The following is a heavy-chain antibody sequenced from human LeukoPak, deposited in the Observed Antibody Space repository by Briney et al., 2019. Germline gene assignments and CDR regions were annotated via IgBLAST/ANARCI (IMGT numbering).Heavy chain of an antibody. CDR2: ITSDGGST. CDR3: ARDFVVVPAAIRGIFDY. V-gene: IGHV3-64*01. J-gene: IGHJ4*02. Sequence: GGSLRLSCAASGFTFSNYAMHWVRRAPGKGLECVSAITSDGGSTYYANSVKGRFTISRDNSKNTLYLQMNSLRAEDTAVYYCARDFVVVPAAIRGIFDYWGQGTLVTVSS. CDR1: GFTFSNYA. D-gene: IGHD2-2*02.